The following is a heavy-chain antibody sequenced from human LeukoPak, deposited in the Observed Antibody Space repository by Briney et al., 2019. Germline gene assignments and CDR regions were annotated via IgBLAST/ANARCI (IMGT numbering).Heavy chain of an antibody. D-gene: IGHD6-13*01. Sequence: GASVTVSFTASGYTFTIYYMHWVRQAPGQGLEWMGIINPSGGSTSYAQKFQGRVTMTRDMSTSTVYMELSSLRSEDTAVYYCAVYSSPYYMDVWGKGTTVTVSS. CDR3: AVYSSPYYMDV. V-gene: IGHV1-46*01. CDR2: INPSGGST. CDR1: GYTFTIYY. J-gene: IGHJ6*03.